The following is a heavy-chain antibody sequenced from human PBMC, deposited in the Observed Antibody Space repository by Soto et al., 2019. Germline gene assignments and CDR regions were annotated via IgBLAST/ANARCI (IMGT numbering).Heavy chain of an antibody. CDR1: GFTFSSYW. V-gene: IGHV3-74*01. Sequence: EVQLVESGGGLVQPGGSLRLSCAASGFTFSSYWMHWVRQAPGKGLVWVSRINSDGSSTSYADSVKGRFTISRDNSKNPVYLQMNRLRAEGTAVYYCARAYKKSFGVLGLYDFDYWVQLTLVTVAS. CDR3: ARAYKKSFGVLGLYDFDY. CDR2: INSDGSST. J-gene: IGHJ4*02. D-gene: IGHD3-16*01.